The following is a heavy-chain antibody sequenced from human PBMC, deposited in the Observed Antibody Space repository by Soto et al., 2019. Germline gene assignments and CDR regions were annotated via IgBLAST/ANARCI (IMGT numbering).Heavy chain of an antibody. V-gene: IGHV4-61*01. CDR1: GGSISISNFY. CDR3: ARDLSLDV. CDR2: IYYSGSA. Sequence: PSETLSLTCSVSGGSISISNFYWSWVRQPPGKGLEWIGYIYYSGSANYNPSLKSRVSISVDKSKNQFSLKLSSVTAADTAVYYCARDLSLDVWGKGTTVTVSS. J-gene: IGHJ6*04.